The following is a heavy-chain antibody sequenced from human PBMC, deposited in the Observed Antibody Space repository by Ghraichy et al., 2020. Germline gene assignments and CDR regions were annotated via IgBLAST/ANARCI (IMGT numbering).Heavy chain of an antibody. CDR2: IYHSGST. CDR1: GGSISSGGYS. Sequence: SETLSLTCAVSGGSISSGGYSWSWIRQPPGKGLEWIGYIYHSGSTYYNPSLKSRVTISVDRSKNQFSLKLSSVTAADTAVYYCARVAAGTLGMDVWGKGTTVTVSS. J-gene: IGHJ6*04. D-gene: IGHD6-13*01. V-gene: IGHV4-30-2*01. CDR3: ARVAAGTLGMDV.